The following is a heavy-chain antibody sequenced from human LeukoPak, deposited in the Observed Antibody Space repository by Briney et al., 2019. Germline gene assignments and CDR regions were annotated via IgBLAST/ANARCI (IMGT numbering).Heavy chain of an antibody. CDR1: GYTFTGYY. CDR2: INPNSGGT. J-gene: IGHJ4*02. D-gene: IGHD3-10*01. V-gene: IGHV1-2*02. CDR3: ERCRRRYYGSGTLDY. Sequence: GASVKVSCKASGYTFTGYYMHWVRQAPGQGLEWMGWINPNSGGTNYAQKFQGRVTMTRDTSISTAYMELSRLRSDDTAVYYCERCRRRYYGSGTLDYWGQGTLVTVSS.